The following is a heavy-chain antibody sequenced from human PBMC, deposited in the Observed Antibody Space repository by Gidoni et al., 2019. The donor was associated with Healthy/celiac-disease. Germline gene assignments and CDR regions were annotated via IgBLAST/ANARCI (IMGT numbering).Heavy chain of an antibody. D-gene: IGHD6-13*01. Sequence: QVQLVESGGGLVKPGGSLRRYCATSGFTFSDYYMSWIRQAPGKGLEWVSYISSSSSYTNYADSVKGRFTISRDNAKNSLYLQMNSLRAEDTAVYYCARDKGSSWYIDYWGQGTLVTVSS. V-gene: IGHV3-11*05. CDR2: ISSSSSYT. J-gene: IGHJ4*02. CDR1: GFTFSDYY. CDR3: ARDKGSSWYIDY.